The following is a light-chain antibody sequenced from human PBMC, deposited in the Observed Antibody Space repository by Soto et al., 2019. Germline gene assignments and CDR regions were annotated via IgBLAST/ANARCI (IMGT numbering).Light chain of an antibody. V-gene: IGKV1-5*03. CDR3: QQYNSYPST. CDR2: KAS. CDR1: QTIGSR. J-gene: IGKJ2*01. Sequence: DTQITQSPSSLSKLEANSVTISDRASQTIGSRLAWYHQKPGKAPKLLIYKASSLESGVPSRFSGSGSGTEFTLTISSLQPDDFATYYCQQYNSYPSTFGQGTKVDIK.